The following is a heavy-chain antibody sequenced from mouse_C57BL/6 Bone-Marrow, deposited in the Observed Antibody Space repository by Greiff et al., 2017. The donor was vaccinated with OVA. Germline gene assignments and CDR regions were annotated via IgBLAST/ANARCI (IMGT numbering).Heavy chain of an antibody. CDR3: ASGYDGRY. CDR1: GYTFTSYW. Sequence: QVQLQQPGAELVRPGSSVKLSCKASGYTFTSYWMHWVKQRPIQGLEWIGNIDPSDSDTHYNQKFKDKATLTVDKSSSTAYMQLSSLTSEDSAVYYCASGYDGRYWGQGTTLTVSS. V-gene: IGHV1-52*01. J-gene: IGHJ2*01. CDR2: IDPSDSDT. D-gene: IGHD2-3*01.